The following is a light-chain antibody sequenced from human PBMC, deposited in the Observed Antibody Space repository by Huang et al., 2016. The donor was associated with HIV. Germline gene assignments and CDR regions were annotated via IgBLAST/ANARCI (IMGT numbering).Light chain of an antibody. V-gene: IGKV3-15*01. CDR3: QQYNNWPPIT. J-gene: IGKJ5*01. Sequence: EIVMTQSPATLSVSPGERATLACRASQSVSRNLAWYQQKPGQAPRRLMYGASTRATGIPGRFSGSGSGTEFTLTISSLQSEDSAGYYCQQYNNWPPITFGQGTRLEIK. CDR1: QSVSRN. CDR2: GAS.